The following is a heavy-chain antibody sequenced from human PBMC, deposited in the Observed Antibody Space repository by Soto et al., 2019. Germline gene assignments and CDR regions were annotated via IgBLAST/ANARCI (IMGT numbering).Heavy chain of an antibody. V-gene: IGHV4-34*01. D-gene: IGHD1-26*01. CDR2: INHSGST. J-gene: IGHJ6*02. CDR3: ARGGLRRSDSSRIGMDV. CDR1: GGSFSGYC. Sequence: PSETLSLTCAVYGGSFSGYCWSWIRQPPGKGLEWIGEINHSGSTNYNPSLKSRVTISVDTSKNQFSLKLSSVTAADTAVYYCARGGLRRSDSSRIGMDVWGQGTTVTVSS.